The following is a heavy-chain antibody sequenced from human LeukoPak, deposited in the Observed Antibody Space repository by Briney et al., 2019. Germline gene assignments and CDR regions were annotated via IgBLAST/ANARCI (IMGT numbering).Heavy chain of an antibody. CDR1: GFTFSSYW. CDR2: ISYDGSNK. J-gene: IGHJ6*02. Sequence: GGSLRLSCAASGFTFSSYWMSWVRQAPGKGLEWVAVISYDGSNKYYADSVKGRFTISRDNSKNTLYLQMNSLRAEDTAVYYCAKSGADCSGGSCYSYGYGMDVWGQGTTVTVSS. D-gene: IGHD2-15*01. V-gene: IGHV3-30*18. CDR3: AKSGADCSGGSCYSYGYGMDV.